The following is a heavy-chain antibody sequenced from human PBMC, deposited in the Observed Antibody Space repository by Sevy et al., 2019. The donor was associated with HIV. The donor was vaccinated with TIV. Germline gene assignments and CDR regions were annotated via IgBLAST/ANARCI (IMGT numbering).Heavy chain of an antibody. D-gene: IGHD3-22*01. J-gene: IGHJ5*02. Sequence: ASVKVSCKASGYTFTGYYMHWVRQAPGQGLEWMGWINPNSGGTNYAQKFQGRVTMTRDTSISTAYMELSRLRSDDTAVYYCAREIDSSGYYGTGAGFDPWGQGTLVTVSS. CDR2: INPNSGGT. CDR1: GYTFTGYY. V-gene: IGHV1-2*02. CDR3: AREIDSSGYYGTGAGFDP.